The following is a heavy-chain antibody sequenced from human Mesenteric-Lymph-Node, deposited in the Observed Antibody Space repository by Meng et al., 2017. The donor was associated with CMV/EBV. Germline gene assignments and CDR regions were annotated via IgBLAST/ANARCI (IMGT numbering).Heavy chain of an antibody. CDR2: ITSGSTDI. CDR1: GFTFTSFS. D-gene: IGHD2/OR15-2a*01. Sequence: GGSLRLSCAASGFTFTSFSMNWVRQAPGKGLEWVAYITSGSTDIRYADSVKGRFTFSRDNAKNSLSLQMHSLTAEDTAVYYCARDVIYAFDVWGQGTMVTVSS. V-gene: IGHV3-21*05. CDR3: ARDVIYAFDV. J-gene: IGHJ3*01.